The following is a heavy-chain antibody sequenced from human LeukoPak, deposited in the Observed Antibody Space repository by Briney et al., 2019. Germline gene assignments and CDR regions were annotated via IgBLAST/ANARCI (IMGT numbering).Heavy chain of an antibody. CDR1: GFVFSTYA. J-gene: IGHJ4*02. Sequence: GGSLRLSCAASGFVFSTYAMGWVRQAPGKGLEWVSAISSSGDNTYYADSVKGQFTISRDNSKNTLDLQMNSLRAEDTAMYHRAKVKALDAVASYFDYWGQGTLVTVSS. D-gene: IGHD1-1*01. CDR2: ISSSGDNT. V-gene: IGHV3-23*01. CDR3: AKVKALDAVASYFDY.